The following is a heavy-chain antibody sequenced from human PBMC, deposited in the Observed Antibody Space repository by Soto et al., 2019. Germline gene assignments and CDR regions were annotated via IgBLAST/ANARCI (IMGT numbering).Heavy chain of an antibody. CDR3: AKNYEGSGYYQNNYFDN. J-gene: IGHJ4*02. CDR2: ISGSGGST. Sequence: GGSLRLSCAASGFTFSGYAMNWVRQAPGKGLEWVSTISGSGGSTYYADSVRGRFTISRDKSKNTLYLQMNSLRAEVTAVYYFAKNYEGSGYYQNNYFDNWCQGTLVTVSS. D-gene: IGHD3-22*01. CDR1: GFTFSGYA. V-gene: IGHV3-23*01.